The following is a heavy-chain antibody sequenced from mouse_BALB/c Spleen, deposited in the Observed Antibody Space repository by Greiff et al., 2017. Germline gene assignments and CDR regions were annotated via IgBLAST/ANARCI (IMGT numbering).Heavy chain of an antibody. J-gene: IGHJ1*01. Sequence: QVQLQQPGAELVKPGASVKLSCKASGYTFTSYWMHWVKQRPGQGLEWIGEIDPSDSYTNYNQKFKGKATLTVDKSSSTAYMQLSSLTSEDSAVYYCARRGGLTAHWYFDVWGAGTTVTVSS. CDR2: IDPSDSYT. CDR1: GYTFTSYW. CDR3: ARRGGLTAHWYFDV. D-gene: IGHD1-2*01. V-gene: IGHV1-69*02.